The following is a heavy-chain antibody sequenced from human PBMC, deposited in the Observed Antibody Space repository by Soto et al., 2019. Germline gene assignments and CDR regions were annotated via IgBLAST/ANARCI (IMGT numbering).Heavy chain of an antibody. CDR1: GGSIISYY. V-gene: IGHV4-59*01. J-gene: IGHJ4*02. Sequence: PSETLSLTCTASGGSIISYYWSWSRQPPGKGLEWIGYIDYSGSTNYNPSLKSRVTISVDTSKNRFSLKLSSVTAADTAVYYCARDYYDSSGYYSFGYWGQGTLVTVSS. CDR2: IDYSGST. D-gene: IGHD3-22*01. CDR3: ARDYYDSSGYYSFGY.